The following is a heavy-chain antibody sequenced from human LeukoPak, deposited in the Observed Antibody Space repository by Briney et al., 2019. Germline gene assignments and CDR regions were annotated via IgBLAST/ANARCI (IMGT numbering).Heavy chain of an antibody. Sequence: GESLKISCKGSGYSFANYWIGWVRQMPGKGLGWMGIINPADSDTIYSLYLQGQVTISVDISISTDYLQWSSLKASDTAMYYCARIGTYAEFDYWGQGSLVTVSS. CDR2: INPADSDT. V-gene: IGHV5-51*01. CDR1: GYSFANYW. J-gene: IGHJ4*02. D-gene: IGHD6-13*01. CDR3: ARIGTYAEFDY.